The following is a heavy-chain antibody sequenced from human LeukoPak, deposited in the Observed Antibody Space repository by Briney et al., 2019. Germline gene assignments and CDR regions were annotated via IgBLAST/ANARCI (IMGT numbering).Heavy chain of an antibody. J-gene: IGHJ4*02. V-gene: IGHV3-53*01. CDR2: IYSGGST. D-gene: IGHD6-13*01. Sequence: PGGSLRLSCAASGFTVSSNYMSWVRQAPGKGLEWVSVIYSGGSTYYADSVKGRFTISRDNAKKSLFLQMNSLRAEDTAVYYCARDIGISNSWPYFDFWGRGTLVTVSS. CDR3: ARDIGISNSWPYFDF. CDR1: GFTVSSNY.